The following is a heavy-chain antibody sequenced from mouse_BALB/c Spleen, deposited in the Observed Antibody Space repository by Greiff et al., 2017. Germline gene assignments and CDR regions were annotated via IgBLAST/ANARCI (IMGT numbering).Heavy chain of an antibody. D-gene: IGHD2-1*01. Sequence: DVKLVESGGGLVQPGGSLTLSCAASGFTFSSYTMSWVRQTPEKRLEWVAFISNGGGSTYYPDTVKGRFTISSDNTKNTLYLQMSSLKSEDTAMYYCARHMITTYYFDYWGQGTTLTVSS. CDR1: GFTFSSYT. J-gene: IGHJ2*01. V-gene: IGHV5-12-2*01. CDR2: ISNGGGST. CDR3: ARHMITTYYFDY.